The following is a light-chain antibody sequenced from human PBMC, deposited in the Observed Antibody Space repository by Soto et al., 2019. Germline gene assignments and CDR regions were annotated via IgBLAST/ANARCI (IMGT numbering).Light chain of an antibody. CDR1: QSIDSA. CDR2: KVS. Sequence: DIQMTQFPSTLSASVGARVTITCRASQSIDSALAWYQPQPVKAPKFLIFKVSTLESGVPSRFSGSGSGTEFTRTISSLQPDDFGTYYCQQHKSYPRTFGQGTKVEIK. CDR3: QQHKSYPRT. V-gene: IGKV1-5*03. J-gene: IGKJ1*01.